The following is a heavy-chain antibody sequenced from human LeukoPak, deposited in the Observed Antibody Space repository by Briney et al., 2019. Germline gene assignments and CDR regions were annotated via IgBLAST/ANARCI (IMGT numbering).Heavy chain of an antibody. Sequence: SETLSLTCTVSGGSISSSNYYWGWIRQPPGNGLEWIGYIYYSGSTNYNPPLKSRVTISVDTSKNQFSLKLSSVTAADTAVYYCARAPVWPYYFDYWGQGTLVTVSS. V-gene: IGHV4-61*05. CDR3: ARAPVWPYYFDY. J-gene: IGHJ4*02. CDR2: IYYSGST. D-gene: IGHD3-16*01. CDR1: GGSISSSNYY.